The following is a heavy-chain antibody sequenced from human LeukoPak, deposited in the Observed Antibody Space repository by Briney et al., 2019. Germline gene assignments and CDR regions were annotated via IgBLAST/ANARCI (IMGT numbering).Heavy chain of an antibody. D-gene: IGHD3-22*01. Sequence: PSETLSLTCTVSGGSISSSSYYWGWIRQPPGKGLEWIGSIYYSGSTYYNPSLKSRVTISVDTSKNQFSLKLSSVTAADTAVYYCARDDSSGYYSFDYWGQGTLVTVSS. CDR3: ARDDSSGYYSFDY. V-gene: IGHV4-39*07. CDR2: IYYSGST. CDR1: GGSISSSSYY. J-gene: IGHJ4*02.